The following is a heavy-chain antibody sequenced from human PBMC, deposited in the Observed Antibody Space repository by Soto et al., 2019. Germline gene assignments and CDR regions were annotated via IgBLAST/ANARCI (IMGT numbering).Heavy chain of an antibody. Sequence: SETLSLTCTVSGGSISSSSYYWGWIRQPPGKGLEWIGSIYYSGSTYYNPSLKSRVTISVDTSKNQFSLKLSSVTAADTAVYYCSGDARLSSYGMDVWGQGTTVTVSS. D-gene: IGHD6-6*01. CDR2: IYYSGST. V-gene: IGHV4-39*01. CDR3: SGDARLSSYGMDV. CDR1: GGSISSSSYY. J-gene: IGHJ6*02.